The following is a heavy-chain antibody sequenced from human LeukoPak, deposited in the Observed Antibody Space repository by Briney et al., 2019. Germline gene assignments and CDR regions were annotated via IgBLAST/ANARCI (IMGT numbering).Heavy chain of an antibody. CDR2: IYPGDSDT. V-gene: IGHV5-51*01. Sequence: GESLKISCKGSGYSFTSYWIGWVRQMPGKGLEWMGIIYPGDSDTRYSPSFQGQVTISADKSISTAYLQWSSLKASDTAMYYCARSPPGYDILTGPEYYFDYWGQGTLVTVSS. D-gene: IGHD3-9*01. J-gene: IGHJ4*02. CDR1: GYSFTSYW. CDR3: ARSPPGYDILTGPEYYFDY.